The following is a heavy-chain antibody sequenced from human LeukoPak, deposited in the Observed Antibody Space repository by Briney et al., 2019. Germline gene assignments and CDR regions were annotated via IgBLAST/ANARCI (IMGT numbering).Heavy chain of an antibody. CDR2: IWFDESNK. CDR3: ARDFGGAGYSS. D-gene: IGHD5-24*01. J-gene: IGHJ4*02. Sequence: AGGSLRLSCVASGFTFSDYGMHWVRQAPGKGLEWVAVIWFDESNKYYADSVKGRYTISRDNSKNTLYLQMNSLRVEDTAVYYCARDFGGAGYSSWGQVTLVTVSS. V-gene: IGHV3-33*01. CDR1: GFTFSDYG.